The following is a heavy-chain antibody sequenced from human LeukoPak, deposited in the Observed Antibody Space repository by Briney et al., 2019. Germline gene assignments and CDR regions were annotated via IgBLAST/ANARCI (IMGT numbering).Heavy chain of an antibody. Sequence: SETLSLTCTVSGGSISSYYWSWIRQPPGKGLEWIGEINHSGSTNYNPSLKSRVTISVDASKNQFSLKLSSVTAADTAVYYCAGREVYDSSGYYYWGQGTLVTVSS. V-gene: IGHV4-34*01. CDR1: GGSISSYY. J-gene: IGHJ4*02. D-gene: IGHD3-22*01. CDR3: AGREVYDSSGYYY. CDR2: INHSGST.